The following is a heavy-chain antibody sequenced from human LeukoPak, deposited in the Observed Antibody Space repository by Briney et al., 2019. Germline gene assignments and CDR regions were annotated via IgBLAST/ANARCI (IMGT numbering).Heavy chain of an antibody. CDR3: ARQSIAARGYYYYMDV. CDR2: VYYSGST. Sequence: PSETLSLTCTVSGGSISSSSYYWGWIRQPPGKGLEWIGCVYYSGSTHYNPSLKSQVTISVDTSKNHFSLRLSSVTAADTAVYYCARQSIAARGYYYYMDVWGKGTTVTVSS. V-gene: IGHV4-39*01. D-gene: IGHD6-6*01. CDR1: GGSISSSSYY. J-gene: IGHJ6*03.